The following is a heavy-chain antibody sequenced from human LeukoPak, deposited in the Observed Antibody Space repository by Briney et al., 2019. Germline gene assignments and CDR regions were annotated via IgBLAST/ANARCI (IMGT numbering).Heavy chain of an antibody. D-gene: IGHD1-26*01. CDR3: ARGPFIVGAPGGSDAFDI. V-gene: IGHV1-8*01. CDR2: MNPNSGNT. Sequence: ASVKVSCKASGYTFTSYDINWVRQATGQGLEWMGRMNPNSGNTGYAQKFQGRVTMTRNTSISTAYMELSSLRSEDTAVYYCARGPFIVGAPGGSDAFDIWGQGTMVTVSS. J-gene: IGHJ3*02. CDR1: GYTFTSYD.